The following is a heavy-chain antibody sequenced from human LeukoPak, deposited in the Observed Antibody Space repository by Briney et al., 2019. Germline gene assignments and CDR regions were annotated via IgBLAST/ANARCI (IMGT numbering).Heavy chain of an antibody. CDR2: IRSKAYGGTT. CDR3: TSYSGYDWSLDY. J-gene: IGHJ4*02. D-gene: IGHD5-12*01. CDR1: GFTFSSYW. Sequence: GGSLRLSCAASGFTFSSYWMSWVRQAPGKGLEWVGFIRSKAYGGTTEYAASVKGRFTISRDDSKSIAYLQMNSLKTEDTAVYYCTSYSGYDWSLDYWGQGTLVTVSS. V-gene: IGHV3-49*04.